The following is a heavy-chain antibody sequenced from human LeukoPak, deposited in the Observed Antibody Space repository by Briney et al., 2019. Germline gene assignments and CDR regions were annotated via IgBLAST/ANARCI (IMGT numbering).Heavy chain of an antibody. CDR2: IYYSGST. CDR1: GGSISSYY. CDR3: ARIKRYSGSYSWFDP. J-gene: IGHJ5*02. Sequence: PSETLSLTCTVSGGSISSYYWSWVRQPPGKGLEWIGYIYYSGSTNYNPSLKSRVTISVDTSKNQFSLKLSSVTAADTAVYYCARIKRYSGSYSWFDPWGQGTLVTVSS. V-gene: IGHV4-59*01. D-gene: IGHD1-26*01.